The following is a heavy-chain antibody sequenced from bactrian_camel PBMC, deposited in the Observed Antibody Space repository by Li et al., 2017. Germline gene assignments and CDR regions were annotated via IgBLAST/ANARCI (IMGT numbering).Heavy chain of an antibody. D-gene: IGHD4*01. CDR3: AAARGFRDPPRTRDFNY. Sequence: HVQLVESGGGSVQVGGSLRLSCAASGGIGDSACMGWFRQAPGKEREAVATIYLHGPMTYYADSVRGRFTIARDSPKNTVYLQMNNLKPEDASMYYCAAARGFRDPPRTRDFNYWGQGTQVTVS. CDR1: GGIGDSAC. J-gene: IGHJ6*01. CDR2: IYLHGPMT. V-gene: IGHV3S54*01.